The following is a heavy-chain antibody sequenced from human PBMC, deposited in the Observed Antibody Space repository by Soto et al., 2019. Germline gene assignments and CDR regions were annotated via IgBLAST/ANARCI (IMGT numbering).Heavy chain of an antibody. D-gene: IGHD2-2*01. Sequence: PSETLSLTCTVSGGSISGGCYYFSWIRHYPGKGLGWIVYIYYTGTTYYNQSLKSRLTLSVETSQNQFSLRLSSVTVADTAAYYCARDGTSTANWIETGGQGTLVNVSS. CDR3: ARDGTSTANWIET. V-gene: IGHV4-31*03. CDR1: GGSISGGCYY. J-gene: IGHJ5*02. CDR2: IYYTGTT.